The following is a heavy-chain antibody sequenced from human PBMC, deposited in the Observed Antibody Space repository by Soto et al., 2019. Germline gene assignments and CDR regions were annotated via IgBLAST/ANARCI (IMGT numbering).Heavy chain of an antibody. Sequence: SETLSLTCAVYGASFSCYYWSWVRQRAGKGLEWIGEINHSGSTNYNPSLKSRVTISVDTSKNQFSLKLSSVTAADTAVYYCARGQGYHYYDSSGYFCYWGQGTLVTVSS. CDR3: ARGQGYHYYDSSGYFCY. D-gene: IGHD3-22*01. CDR2: INHSGST. CDR1: GASFSCYY. J-gene: IGHJ4*02. V-gene: IGHV4-34*01.